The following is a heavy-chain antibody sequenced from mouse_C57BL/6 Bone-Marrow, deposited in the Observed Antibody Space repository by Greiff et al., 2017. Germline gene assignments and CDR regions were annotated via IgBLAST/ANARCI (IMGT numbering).Heavy chain of an antibody. J-gene: IGHJ3*01. CDR3: ARAYYYNGIAY. Sequence: EVQLVESGGGLVKPGGSLKLSCAASGFTFSSYAMSWVRQTPEKRLEWVATISDGGSYTYYPDNVKGRFTISRDNAKNNLYLQMSHLKSEDTAMYYCARAYYYNGIAYWGQGTLVTVSA. D-gene: IGHD2-10*01. CDR2: ISDGGSYT. V-gene: IGHV5-4*01. CDR1: GFTFSSYA.